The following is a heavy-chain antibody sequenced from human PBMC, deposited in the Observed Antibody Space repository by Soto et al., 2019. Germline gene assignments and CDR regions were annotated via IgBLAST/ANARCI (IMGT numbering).Heavy chain of an antibody. CDR3: ARMASFYCSGGSCYPTYGMDV. V-gene: IGHV3-30-3*01. CDR1: GFTFSSYA. J-gene: IGHJ6*01. CDR2: ISSDGSNK. Sequence: QVQLVESGGGVVQPGRSRRLSCAASGFTFSSYAMHWVRQAPGKGLEWVAVISSDGSNKYYADSVKGRFTISRDNSKNTLYLQMNSLRAEDTAVYYCARMASFYCSGGSCYPTYGMDVW. D-gene: IGHD2-15*01.